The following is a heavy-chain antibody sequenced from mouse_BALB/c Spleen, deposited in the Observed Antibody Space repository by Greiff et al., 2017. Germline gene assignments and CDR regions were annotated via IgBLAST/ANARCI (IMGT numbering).Heavy chain of an antibody. CDR3: ARHHGAGYGMDY. D-gene: IGHD6-1*01. J-gene: IGHJ4*01. CDR1: GFAFSSYD. CDR2: ISSGGGST. Sequence: EVLLVESGGGLVKPGGSLKLSCAASGFAFSSYDMSWVRQTPEKRLEWVAYISSGGGSTYYPDTVKGRFTISRDNAKNTLYLQMSSLKSEDTAMYYCARHHGAGYGMDYWGQGTSVTVSA. V-gene: IGHV5-12-1*01.